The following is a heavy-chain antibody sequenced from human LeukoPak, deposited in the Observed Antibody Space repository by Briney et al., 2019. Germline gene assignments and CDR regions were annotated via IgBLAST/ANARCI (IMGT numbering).Heavy chain of an antibody. V-gene: IGHV4-30-4*08. CDR3: ARVGGRLVPAAYWFDP. CDR2: IYYSGST. Sequence: SGTLSLTCTVSGGSISSGDYYWSWIRQPPGKGLEWIGYIYYSGSTYYNPSLKSRVTISVDTSKNQFSLKLSSVTAADTAVYYCARVGGRLVPAAYWFDPWGQGTPVTVSS. CDR1: GGSISSGDYY. D-gene: IGHD2-2*01. J-gene: IGHJ5*02.